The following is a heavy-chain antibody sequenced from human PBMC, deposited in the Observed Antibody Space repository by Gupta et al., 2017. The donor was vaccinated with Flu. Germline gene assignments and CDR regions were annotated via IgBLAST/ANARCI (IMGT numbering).Heavy chain of an antibody. J-gene: IGHJ4*02. V-gene: IGHV3-23*01. CDR3: AKGYLKVGSDY. Sequence: EVQLLESGGGLVQPGGSLRLSCAASGFPFSTYALSWVRQAPGKGLEWVSGISDTGGGTYYADSVKGRFTISRDNSKNTLYLQMNSLRSADTAVYYCAKGYLKVGSDYWGQGTLVIVSS. CDR1: GFPFSTYA. D-gene: IGHD1-26*01. CDR2: ISDTGGGT.